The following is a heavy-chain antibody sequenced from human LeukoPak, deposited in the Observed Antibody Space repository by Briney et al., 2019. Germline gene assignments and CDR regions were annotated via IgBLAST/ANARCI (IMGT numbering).Heavy chain of an antibody. CDR3: ARGSVVAATHDY. J-gene: IGHJ4*02. Sequence: PSETLSLTCSVSGGSISGYYWTWIRQPAGKGLEWIGRVYTSGSTHYNPSLKTRLTMSVDTSKNQFSLKLSSVTAADTAVYYCARGSVVAATHDYWGQGTLVTVSS. V-gene: IGHV4-4*07. D-gene: IGHD2-15*01. CDR1: GGSISGYY. CDR2: VYTSGST.